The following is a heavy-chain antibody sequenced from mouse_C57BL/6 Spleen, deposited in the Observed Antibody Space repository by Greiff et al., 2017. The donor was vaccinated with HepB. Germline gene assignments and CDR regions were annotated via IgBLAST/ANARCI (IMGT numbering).Heavy chain of an antibody. CDR3: ARCDDYAFDY. CDR2: INPYNGDT. Sequence: EVKVVESGPELVKPGDSVKISCKASGYSFTGYFMNWVMQSHGKSLEWIGRINPYNGDTFYNQKFKGKATLTVDKSSSTAHMELRSLTSEDSAVYYCARCDDYAFDYWGQGTTLTVSS. J-gene: IGHJ2*01. D-gene: IGHD2-4*01. V-gene: IGHV1-20*01. CDR1: GYSFTGYF.